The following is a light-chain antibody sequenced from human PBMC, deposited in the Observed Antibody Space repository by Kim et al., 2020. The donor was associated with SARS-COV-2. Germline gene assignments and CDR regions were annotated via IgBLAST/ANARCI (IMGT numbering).Light chain of an antibody. V-gene: IGKV3-20*01. CDR1: QSVSSSY. J-gene: IGKJ4*01. CDR3: HQYDNLPLT. CDR2: DAS. Sequence: EIVLTQSPGTLSLSPGERATLSCRASQSVSSSYLAWYQQKPGQAPRLRIYDASNRASGIPDRFSGSGSGTDFTLTISRLEPEDFAVYYCHQYDNLPLTFGGGTKVGIK.